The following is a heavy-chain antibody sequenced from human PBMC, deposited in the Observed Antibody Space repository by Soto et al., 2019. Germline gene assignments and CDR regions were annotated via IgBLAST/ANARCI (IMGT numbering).Heavy chain of an antibody. D-gene: IGHD6-19*01. Sequence: GESLKISCKGSGYSFTSYWIGWVRQMPGKGLERMGIIYPGDSDTRYSPSFQGQVTISADKSITTTYLQWSSLKASDTAIYYCARLFDTSGWCDYWGQVTLVTVSS. CDR3: ARLFDTSGWCDY. V-gene: IGHV5-51*01. J-gene: IGHJ4*02. CDR1: GYSFTSYW. CDR2: IYPGDSDT.